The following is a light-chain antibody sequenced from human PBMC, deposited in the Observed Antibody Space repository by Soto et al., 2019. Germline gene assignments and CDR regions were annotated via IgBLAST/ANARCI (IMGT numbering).Light chain of an antibody. Sequence: DIQMTQSPSSLSASVGDRVTITCRASQSITYWLAWYQQKPGRAPKLLIYDVFNLQSGVPSRFSGSGSGTDFTLTISSLQPDDSATYYCQQYQSFSFTFGQGTKLEIK. J-gene: IGKJ2*01. V-gene: IGKV1-5*01. CDR2: DVF. CDR3: QQYQSFSFT. CDR1: QSITYW.